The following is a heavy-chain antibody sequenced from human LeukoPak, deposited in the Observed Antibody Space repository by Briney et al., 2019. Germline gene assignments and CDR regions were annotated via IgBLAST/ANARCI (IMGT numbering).Heavy chain of an antibody. CDR1: GDSINNYN. V-gene: IGHV4-4*07. D-gene: IGHD3-3*01. J-gene: IGHJ3*01. CDR3: ARAFTIFGAGGFDV. Sequence: SETLSLACTISGDSINNYNWNWIRQPAGKGLEWIGRIYVTGNTNYNPSLKSRVAMSVDTSKNHFSLRLTSVTAADTAVYYCARAFTIFGAGGFDVWGQGTFVTVSS. CDR2: IYVTGNT.